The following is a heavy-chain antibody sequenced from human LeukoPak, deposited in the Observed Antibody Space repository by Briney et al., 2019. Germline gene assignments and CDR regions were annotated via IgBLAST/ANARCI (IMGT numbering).Heavy chain of an antibody. D-gene: IGHD6-25*01. V-gene: IGHV4-59*01. CDR3: ARAGRSSAQNYYYYYMDV. Sequence: SETLSLTCTVSGGSISSYYWSWIRQPPGKGLEWIGYIYYSGSNNYNPSLKSRVTISVDTSKNQFSLKLSSVTAADTAVYYCARAGRSSAQNYYYYYMDVWGKGTTVTVSS. J-gene: IGHJ6*03. CDR1: GGSISSYY. CDR2: IYYSGSN.